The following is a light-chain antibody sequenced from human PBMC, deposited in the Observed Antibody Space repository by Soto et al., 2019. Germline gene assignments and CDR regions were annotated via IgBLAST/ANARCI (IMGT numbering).Light chain of an antibody. CDR2: EVI. CDR1: SSDVDGYNR. J-gene: IGLJ1*01. Sequence: QSVLTQPPSVSGSPGQSVTISCTGTSSDVDGYNRVSWYQQPPGTAPKLVIYEVIHRPSGVPARFSGSKSGNTASLTISGLQAEDEADYYCYSYTSSSTYVFGTGTKVTVL. V-gene: IGLV2-18*02. CDR3: YSYTSSSTYV.